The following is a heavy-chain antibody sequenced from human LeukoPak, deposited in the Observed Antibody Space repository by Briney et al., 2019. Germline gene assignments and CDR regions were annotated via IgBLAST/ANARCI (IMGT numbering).Heavy chain of an antibody. J-gene: IGHJ5*02. V-gene: IGHV4-39*07. CDR2: IYYTGST. D-gene: IGHD5-12*01. Sequence: SETLSLTCTVSGGSVSSAIYYWGWIRQPPGKGLEWIGSIYYTGSTSYNPSLQSRVTISVDRSKNQFSLKLSSVTAVDTAVYYCARVQDIVATIRFDPWGQGTLVTVSS. CDR3: ARVQDIVATIRFDP. CDR1: GGSVSSAIYY.